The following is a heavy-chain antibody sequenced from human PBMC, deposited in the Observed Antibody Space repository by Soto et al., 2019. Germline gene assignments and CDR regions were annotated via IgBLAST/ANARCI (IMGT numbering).Heavy chain of an antibody. Sequence: GESLKISCKGSGYSFTSYWIGWVRQMPGKGLEWMGIIYPGDSDTRYSPSFQGQVTISADKSISTAYLQWSSLKASDTAMYYCARLGCSSTSCYEVDWFDPWGQGTLVTVSS. CDR2: IYPGDSDT. D-gene: IGHD2-2*01. CDR3: ARLGCSSTSCYEVDWFDP. CDR1: GYSFTSYW. V-gene: IGHV5-51*01. J-gene: IGHJ5*02.